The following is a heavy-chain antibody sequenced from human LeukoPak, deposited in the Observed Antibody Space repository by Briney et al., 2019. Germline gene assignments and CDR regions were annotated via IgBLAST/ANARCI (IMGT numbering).Heavy chain of an antibody. V-gene: IGHV1-18*01. CDR1: GYTFTSYG. D-gene: IGHD2-15*01. CDR2: ISAYNGNT. CDR3: ARAGYCSGGSCYHAYDY. Sequence: ASVKVSCKASGYTFTSYGISWVRQAPGQGLEWMGWISAYNGNTNYAQKLQGRVTMTTDTSTSTAYMELRSLRSDDTAVHYCARAGYCSGGSCYHAYDYWGQGTLVTVSS. J-gene: IGHJ4*02.